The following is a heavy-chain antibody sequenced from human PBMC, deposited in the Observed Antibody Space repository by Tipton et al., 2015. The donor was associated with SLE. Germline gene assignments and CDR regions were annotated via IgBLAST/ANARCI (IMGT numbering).Heavy chain of an antibody. J-gene: IGHJ4*02. CDR1: GYSISSGYY. CDR3: ARRRGSSWYEDYFDY. Sequence: TLSLTCAVSGYSISSGYYWGWIRQPPGKGLGWIGSIYHSGSTYYNPSLKSRVTISVDTSKNQFSLKLSSVTAADTAVYYCARRRGSSWYEDYFDYWGQGTLVTVSS. D-gene: IGHD6-13*01. CDR2: IYHSGST. V-gene: IGHV4-38-2*01.